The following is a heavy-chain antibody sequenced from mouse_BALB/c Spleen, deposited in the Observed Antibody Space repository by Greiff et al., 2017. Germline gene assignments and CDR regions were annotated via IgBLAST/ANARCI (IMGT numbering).Heavy chain of an antibody. Sequence: DVQLQESGGGLVQPGGSRKLSCAASGFTFSSFGMHWVRQAPEKGLEWVAYISSGSSTIYYADTVKGRFTISRDNPKNTLFLQMTSLRSEDTAMYDCARGGHAMDYWGQGTSVTVSS. CDR2: ISSGSSTI. CDR1: GFTFSSFG. V-gene: IGHV5-17*02. J-gene: IGHJ4*01. CDR3: ARGGHAMDY.